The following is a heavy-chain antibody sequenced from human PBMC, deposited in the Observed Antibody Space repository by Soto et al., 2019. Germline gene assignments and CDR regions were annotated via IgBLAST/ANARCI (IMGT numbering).Heavy chain of an antibody. CDR2: IYYSGST. J-gene: IGHJ6*02. D-gene: IGHD2-21*02. V-gene: IGHV4-31*03. Sequence: ASETLSLTCTVSGGSISSGGYYWSWIRQHPGKCLEWIGYIYYSGSTYYNPSLKSRVTISVDTSKNQFSLELSSVTAADTAVYYCARVCGGDCHYGMDVWGQGTTVT. CDR1: GGSISSGGYY. CDR3: ARVCGGDCHYGMDV.